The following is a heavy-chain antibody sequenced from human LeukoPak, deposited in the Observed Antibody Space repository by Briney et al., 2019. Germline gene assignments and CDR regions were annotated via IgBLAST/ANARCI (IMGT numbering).Heavy chain of an antibody. D-gene: IGHD6-13*01. CDR3: ARHRAAAGDMDV. CDR2: IYYSGST. V-gene: IGHV4-39*01. CDR1: GGSISSSSYY. Sequence: PSETLSLTCTVSGGSISSSSYYWGWIRQPPGKGLEWIGSIYYSGSTYYNPSLKSRVTISVDTSKNQFSLKLSSVTAADTAVYYCARHRAAAGDMDVWGQGTTVTVSS. J-gene: IGHJ6*02.